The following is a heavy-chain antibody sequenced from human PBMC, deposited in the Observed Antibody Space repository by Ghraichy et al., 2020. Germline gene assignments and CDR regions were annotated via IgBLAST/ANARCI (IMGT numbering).Heavy chain of an antibody. Sequence: SETLSLTCAVYGGSFSGYYWSWIRQPPGKGLEWIGEINHSGSTNYNPSLKSRVTISVDTSKNQFSLKLSSVTAADTAVYYCAHVSSSWYGNWFDPWGQGTLVTVSS. CDR3: AHVSSSWYGNWFDP. CDR2: INHSGST. J-gene: IGHJ5*02. CDR1: GGSFSGYY. D-gene: IGHD6-13*01. V-gene: IGHV4-34*01.